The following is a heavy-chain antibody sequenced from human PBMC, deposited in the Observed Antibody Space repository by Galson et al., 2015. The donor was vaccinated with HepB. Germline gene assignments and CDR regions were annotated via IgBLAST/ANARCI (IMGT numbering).Heavy chain of an antibody. CDR3: ARRPSYTNNSAFDY. V-gene: IGHV5-51*01. CDR2: IYPGDSDT. J-gene: IGHJ4*02. D-gene: IGHD1-1*01. Sequence: QSGAEVKKPGESLKISCKASGYSFTTHWIGWVRQMPGKGLEWMGSIYPGDSDTRYSPSFQGQVTISADKSISTAYLQWNSLKASDTAMYYCARRPSYTNNSAFDYGGQGTLVTVSS. CDR1: GYSFTTHW.